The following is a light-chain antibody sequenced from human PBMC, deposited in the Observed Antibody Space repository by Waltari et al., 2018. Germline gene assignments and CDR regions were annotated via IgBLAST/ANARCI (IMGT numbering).Light chain of an antibody. CDR3: CSYAGPDTLMV. CDR1: SNDAVASDF. Sequence: QSALPHPRSVSGSPGQSVTISCTGTSNDAVASDFVSWYQQLPGNAPKVIIFDVTKRPSGVPDRFSGSKSVNTASLTISGLQAEDEADYYCCSYAGPDTLMVFGGGTHLTVL. CDR2: DVT. J-gene: IGLJ2*01. V-gene: IGLV2-11*01.